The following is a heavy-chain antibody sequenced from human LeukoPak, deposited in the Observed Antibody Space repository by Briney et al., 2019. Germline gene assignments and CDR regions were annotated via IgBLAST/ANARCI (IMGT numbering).Heavy chain of an antibody. D-gene: IGHD3-22*01. CDR1: GFTFSSYA. Sequence: GGSLRLSCAASGFTFSSYAMSWVRQAPGKGLEWVSAISGSGGSTYYADSVKGRFTISRDNSKNTLYLQMNSLRAEDTAVYYCAKEYSYYYDSSGYYTGDYFDYWGQGTLVTVSS. J-gene: IGHJ4*02. CDR2: ISGSGGST. CDR3: AKEYSYYYDSSGYYTGDYFDY. V-gene: IGHV3-23*01.